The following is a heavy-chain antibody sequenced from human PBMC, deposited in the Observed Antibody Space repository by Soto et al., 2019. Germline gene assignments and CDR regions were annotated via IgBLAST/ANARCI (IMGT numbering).Heavy chain of an antibody. CDR3: ARHGFGHLHGLVDV. Sequence: QVQLQESGPGLVKPSETLSLTCTVSGGSITNYYCIWFRQPPGKGLEWIGYLNYDGYSAYNLSLKRRVTLSMDASKTQFSLMLESVTATDTAVYYCARHGFGHLHGLVDVWGPGTTVIVSS. D-gene: IGHD3-10*01. J-gene: IGHJ6*02. V-gene: IGHV4-59*08. CDR1: GGSITNYY. CDR2: LNYDGYS.